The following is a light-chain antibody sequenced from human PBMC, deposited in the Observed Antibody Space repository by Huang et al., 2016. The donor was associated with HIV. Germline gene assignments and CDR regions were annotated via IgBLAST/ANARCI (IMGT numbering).Light chain of an antibody. J-gene: IGKJ1*01. CDR1: QSVSSSY. CDR2: GAA. V-gene: IGKV3-20*01. CDR3: QQYGSSSTWT. Sequence: EIVLTQSPGTLSLSPGERATPSCRASQSVSSSYLAWYQQKPGQAPRRLIYGAAIRATGIPDRCSGSGSGTDFTLTISRLEPEDFAVYYCQQYGSSSTWTFGQGTKVEIK.